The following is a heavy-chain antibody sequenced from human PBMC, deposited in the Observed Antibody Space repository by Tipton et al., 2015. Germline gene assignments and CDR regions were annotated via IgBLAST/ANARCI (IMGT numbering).Heavy chain of an antibody. J-gene: IGHJ6*02. CDR1: GDSINVAGYY. CDR2: ISNSGNT. CDR3: ARDWIDFWSGDKGDYGMDV. V-gene: IGHV4-61*08. Sequence: LRLSCTVSGDSINVAGYYWVWIRQPPGKGLEWIGYISNSGNTKYNPSLKSRVTISVDTSKNQFSLKLSSVTAADTAVYYCARDWIDFWSGDKGDYGMDVWGQGTTVTVPS. D-gene: IGHD3-3*01.